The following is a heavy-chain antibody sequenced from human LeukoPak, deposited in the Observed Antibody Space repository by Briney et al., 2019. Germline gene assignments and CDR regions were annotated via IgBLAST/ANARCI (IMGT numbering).Heavy chain of an antibody. CDR1: GGSISSYY. Sequence: KPSETLSLTCTVSGGSISSYYWSWIRQPPGKGLEWIGYIYYSGSTNYNPSLKSRVTISVDTSKSQFSLRLSSVTAADTAVYYCARHIAAAGDWFDPWGQGTLVTVSS. V-gene: IGHV4-59*08. CDR2: IYYSGST. D-gene: IGHD6-13*01. J-gene: IGHJ5*02. CDR3: ARHIAAAGDWFDP.